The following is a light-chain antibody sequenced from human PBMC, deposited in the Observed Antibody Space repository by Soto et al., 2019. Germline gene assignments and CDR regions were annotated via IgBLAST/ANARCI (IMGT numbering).Light chain of an antibody. Sequence: ELEMTQTPATMSVPPGERATLSCSASQSVSTNFAWYQQRPGQAPRLLFYGASIRATAVPARFTASGSGTEFTLTIRSLQSEDFAVYYCQQYNTWPRTFGQGTKVDIK. J-gene: IGKJ1*01. CDR2: GAS. CDR3: QQYNTWPRT. V-gene: IGKV3-15*01. CDR1: QSVSTN.